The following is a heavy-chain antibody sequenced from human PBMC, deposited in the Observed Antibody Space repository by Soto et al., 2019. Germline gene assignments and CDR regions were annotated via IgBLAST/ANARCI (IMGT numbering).Heavy chain of an antibody. CDR2: ISSSSGTI. Sequence: EVQLVESGGGLVQPGGSLRLSCAASGFTFSSYSMNWVRQAPGKGLEWVSYISSSSGTIYYADSVKGRFTISRDIARNSLYLQMKRLRAEDTALYYCARDAPPDDYWGQGTLVTVSS. V-gene: IGHV3-48*01. CDR1: GFTFSSYS. CDR3: ARDAPPDDY. J-gene: IGHJ4*02.